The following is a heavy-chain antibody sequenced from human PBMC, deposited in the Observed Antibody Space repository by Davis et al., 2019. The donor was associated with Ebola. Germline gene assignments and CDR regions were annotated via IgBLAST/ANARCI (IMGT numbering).Heavy chain of an antibody. D-gene: IGHD4-17*01. CDR1: GFTFRSYW. CDR2: IKQDGSEI. J-gene: IGHJ4*02. CDR3: SRGGAVKFDY. V-gene: IGHV3-7*01. Sequence: SLNLPCAVSGFTFRSYWMSWVRQAPGKGLEWVANIKQDGSEIHYVDSVKGRFTISRDNTKNSLYLQMNSLRDEDTALYYCSRGGAVKFDYWGQGTLVTVSS.